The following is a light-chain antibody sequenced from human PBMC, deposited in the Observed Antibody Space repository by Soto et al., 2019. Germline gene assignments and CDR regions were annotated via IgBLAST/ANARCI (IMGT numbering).Light chain of an antibody. J-gene: IGKJ2*01. CDR2: GAS. Sequence: IVMTQPPASLSVSPGERATLSCRASQSVSRTLAWYQQKPGQAPRLLIYGASTRATGIPARFSGRGSGTDFTLTISSLQSEDFAVYYCQQYDSWRYTFGKGTKLEIK. V-gene: IGKV3-15*01. CDR1: QSVSRT. CDR3: QQYDSWRYT.